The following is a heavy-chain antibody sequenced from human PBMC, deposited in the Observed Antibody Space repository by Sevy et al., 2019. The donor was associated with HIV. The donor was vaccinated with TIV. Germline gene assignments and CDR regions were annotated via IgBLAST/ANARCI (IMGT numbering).Heavy chain of an antibody. D-gene: IGHD2-8*01. CDR2: LSFGCGKI. V-gene: IGHV3-21*04. J-gene: IGHJ4*02. Sequence: GGSLRLSCAASGFAFYEYSMSWIRHAPGKGLEWVATLSFGCGKINYADSVKGRFTISRDNSKNSFYLQMDNLRVEDTALYYCAREGCSRHHDYWGQGTPVTVSS. CDR1: GFAFYEYS. CDR3: AREGCSRHHDY.